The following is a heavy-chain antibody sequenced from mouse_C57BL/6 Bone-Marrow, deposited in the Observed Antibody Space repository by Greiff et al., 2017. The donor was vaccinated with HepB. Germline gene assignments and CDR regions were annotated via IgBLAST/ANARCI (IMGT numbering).Heavy chain of an antibody. J-gene: IGHJ3*01. CDR3: ARGNDYGGFAY. CDR1: GFTFTDYY. Sequence: EVMLVESGGGLVQPGGSLSLSCAASGFTFTDYYMSWVRQPPGKALEWLGFIRNKANGYTTEYSASVKGRFTISRDNSQSILYLQMNALRAEDSVTYYCARGNDYGGFAYWGQGTLVTVSA. CDR2: IRNKANGYTT. D-gene: IGHD2-4*01. V-gene: IGHV7-3*01.